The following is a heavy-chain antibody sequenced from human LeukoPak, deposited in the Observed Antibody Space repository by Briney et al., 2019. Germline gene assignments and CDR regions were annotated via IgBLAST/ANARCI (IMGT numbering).Heavy chain of an antibody. CDR3: ARAGPEGYYYNGMDV. V-gene: IGHV4-59*01. J-gene: IGHJ6*02. CDR1: GGSISSYY. Sequence: PSETLSLTCRVSGGSISSYYWSWIRQPPGKGLEWIGYIYESGSTNYNPSLRSRVTISVATARHQFSLDLTSVTVADTAVYYCARAGPEGYYYNGMDVWGQGTTVTVSS. CDR2: IYESGST.